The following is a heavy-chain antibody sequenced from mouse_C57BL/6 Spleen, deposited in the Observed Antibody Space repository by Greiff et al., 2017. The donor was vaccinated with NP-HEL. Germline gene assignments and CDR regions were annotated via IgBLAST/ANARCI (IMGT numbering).Heavy chain of an antibody. CDR2: INPNYGTT. V-gene: IGHV1-39*01. J-gene: IGHJ1*03. CDR3: ARGVSEWYFDV. Sequence: VQLKQSGPELVKPGASVKISCKASGYSFTDYNMTWVKQSNGQSLEWIGVINPNYGTTSYNQKFKGTATLTVDHSSSTAYMQLNSLTSEDAAVYYCARGVSEWYFDVWGTGTTVTVSS. CDR1: GYSFTDYN.